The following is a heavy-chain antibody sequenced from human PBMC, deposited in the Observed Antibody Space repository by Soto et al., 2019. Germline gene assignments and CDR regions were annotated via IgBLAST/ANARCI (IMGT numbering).Heavy chain of an antibody. V-gene: IGHV6-1*01. CDR2: TNYRSKWYY. CDR1: GDSVSSNSVA. J-gene: IGHJ5*02. D-gene: IGHD2-21*01. CDR3: ARDFILRGAYSPSWFDP. Sequence: PSQTLSLTCAISGDSVSSNSVAWIWIRQSPSRGLEWLGRTNYRSKWYYDYASSVKSRITINPDTSKNQFSLQLKSVTPEDTAVYYCARDFILRGAYSPSWFDPWGQGTQAPVSS.